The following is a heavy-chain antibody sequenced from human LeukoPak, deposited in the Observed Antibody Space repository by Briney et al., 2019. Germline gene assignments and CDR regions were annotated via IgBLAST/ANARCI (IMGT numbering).Heavy chain of an antibody. CDR1: GFTFSSYA. V-gene: IGHV3-23*01. CDR3: AKLVFGDSSGFVGY. Sequence: GGSLRLSCAASGFTFSSYAMSWVRQAPGKGLEWVPAISGSGGSTYYADSVKGRFTISRDNSKNTLYLQMNSLRAEDTAVYYCAKLVFGDSSGFVGYWGQGTMVTVSS. CDR2: ISGSGGST. J-gene: IGHJ4*02. D-gene: IGHD3-22*01.